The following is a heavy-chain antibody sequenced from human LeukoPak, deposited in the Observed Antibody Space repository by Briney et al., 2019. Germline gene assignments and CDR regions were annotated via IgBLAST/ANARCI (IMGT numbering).Heavy chain of an antibody. Sequence: SETLSLTCTVSGGSISSYYWSWIRQPPGKGLEWIGYIYYSGSTNYNPSLESRVTISVDTSKNQLFLKLSSVTAADTAVYYCARHRSYYYGMDVWGQGTTVTVSS. V-gene: IGHV4-59*08. CDR1: GGSISSYY. J-gene: IGHJ6*02. CDR3: ARHRSYYYGMDV. CDR2: IYYSGST.